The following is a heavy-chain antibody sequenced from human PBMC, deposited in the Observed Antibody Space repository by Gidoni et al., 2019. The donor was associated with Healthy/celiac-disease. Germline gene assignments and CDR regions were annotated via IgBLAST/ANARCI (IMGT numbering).Heavy chain of an antibody. V-gene: IGHV1-69*01. D-gene: IGHD2-2*02. CDR3: ARVLQYCSSTSCYMGAMGDYYYYYGMDV. Sequence: QVQLVQSGAEVKKPGYSVKVSCKASGGTFSSYAISWVRQAPGQGLEWMGGIIPIFGTANYAQKCQGGVTITADESTSTAYMELSSLRSEDTAVYYCARVLQYCSSTSCYMGAMGDYYYYYGMDVWGQGTTVTVSS. CDR1: GGTFSSYA. J-gene: IGHJ6*02. CDR2: IIPIFGTA.